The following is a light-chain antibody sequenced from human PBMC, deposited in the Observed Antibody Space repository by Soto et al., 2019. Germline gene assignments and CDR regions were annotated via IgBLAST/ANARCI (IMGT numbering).Light chain of an antibody. V-gene: IGKV1-33*01. CDR1: QDISDY. Sequence: DIQMTQSPSSLSASVGDRVIITGQASQDISDYLNWYHQKPGKAPKFLIYDASYLETGFPSRFSGSGSGTDFTFTISSLHPEDIGKYDCQQYQSLPFTFGSGTTVDIK. J-gene: IGKJ3*01. CDR2: DAS. CDR3: QQYQSLPFT.